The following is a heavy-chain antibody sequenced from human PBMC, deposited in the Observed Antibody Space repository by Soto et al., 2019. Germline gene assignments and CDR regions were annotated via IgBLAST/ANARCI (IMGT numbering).Heavy chain of an antibody. D-gene: IGHD6-19*01. J-gene: IGHJ3*02. Sequence: QVQQQPWGAGLLKPSETLSLTCTVYAGSFSHYYWNWLRPSPGQGLEWIGQINHGGSSSYNPSLRSRVSISVDMSKNQFSLTLSSVTAADTAVYYCARGGSSDWQVALDIWGQGTMVPVSS. CDR3: ARGGSSDWQVALDI. CDR1: AGSFSHYY. V-gene: IGHV4-34*01. CDR2: INHGGSS.